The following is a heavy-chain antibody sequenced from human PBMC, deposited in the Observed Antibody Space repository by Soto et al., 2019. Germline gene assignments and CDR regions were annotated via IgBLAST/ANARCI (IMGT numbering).Heavy chain of an antibody. D-gene: IGHD1-26*01. CDR1: GGPMSNYY. V-gene: IGHV4-59*01. J-gene: IGHJ5*02. Sequence: SETLSLTCTVSGGPMSNYYWSWIRQPRGKGLEWIGYIYYIGSTNYNLSLKSRVTMSLDTSRNQLSLNLTSVTSADTAVYYCARGYSPALGAPWARVNWFDPWGQGALVTVSS. CDR2: IYYIGST. CDR3: ARGYSPALGAPWARVNWFDP.